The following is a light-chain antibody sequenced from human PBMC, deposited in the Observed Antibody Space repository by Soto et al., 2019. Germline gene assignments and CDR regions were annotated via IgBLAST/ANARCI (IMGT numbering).Light chain of an antibody. J-gene: IGKJ4*01. Sequence: DIQMTQSPPSLSASVGDRVTITCRASQTIGDYLHWYQQKPGKAPTLLIYGSSSLQTGVPPRFSGSGSGTEFTLTISSLQPEDSGTYYCQQTYDSLVSFGGGTKVDLK. CDR1: QTIGDY. CDR2: GSS. CDR3: QQTYDSLVS. V-gene: IGKV1-39*01.